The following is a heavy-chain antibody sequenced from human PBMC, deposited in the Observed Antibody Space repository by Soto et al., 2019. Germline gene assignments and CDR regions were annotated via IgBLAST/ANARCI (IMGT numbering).Heavy chain of an antibody. D-gene: IGHD3-16*01. CDR3: VRPNFGALTHFDF. CDR1: GYTFTNYW. J-gene: IGHJ4*02. V-gene: IGHV5-51*01. CDR2: IFPGDSDT. Sequence: GESLKISCKAIGYTFTNYWIGWVRQTPGKGLAWMGIIFPGDSDTRYNPSFEGQVTVSADESISTAYLQWNTLKASDTAMYYCVRPNFGALTHFDFWGQGTLVTVSS.